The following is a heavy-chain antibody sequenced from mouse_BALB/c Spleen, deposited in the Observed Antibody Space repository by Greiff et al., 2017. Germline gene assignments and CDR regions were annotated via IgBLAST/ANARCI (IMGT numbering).Heavy chain of an antibody. J-gene: IGHJ2*01. CDR3: ARYTTVAYYFDY. D-gene: IGHD1-1*01. CDR1: GYTFSSYW. CDR2: ILPGSGST. Sequence: VKLQESGAELMKPGASVKISCKATGYTFSSYWIEWVKQRPGHGLEWIGEILPGSGSTNYNEKFKGKATFTADTSSNTAYMQLSSLTSEDSAVYYCARYTTVAYYFDYWGQGTTLTVSS. V-gene: IGHV1-9*01.